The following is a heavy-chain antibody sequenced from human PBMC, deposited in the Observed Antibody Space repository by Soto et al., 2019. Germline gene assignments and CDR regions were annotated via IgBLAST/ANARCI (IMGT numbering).Heavy chain of an antibody. CDR2: ISGYNGDT. Sequence: QGQLVHSGGEVKKPGASVKVSCKASGYTFTRYGISWVRQAPGQGLEWMGWISGYNGDTKYAQKFQGRVTMTVDTSTTTAYMELRSLTSDDRAVYYCAKNGQPPYYYYGMDVWGQGTTVTVSS. CDR1: GYTFTRYG. V-gene: IGHV1-18*01. CDR3: AKNGQPPYYYYGMDV. J-gene: IGHJ6*02. D-gene: IGHD2-8*01.